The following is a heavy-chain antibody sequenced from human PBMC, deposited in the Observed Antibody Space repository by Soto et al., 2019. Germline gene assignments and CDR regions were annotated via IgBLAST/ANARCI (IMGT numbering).Heavy chain of an antibody. CDR2: IIPIFGTA. D-gene: IGHD3-3*01. CDR3: AGTIDGRRGRYFDY. Sequence: GASVKVSCKASGGTFSSYAISWVRQAPGQGLEWMGGIIPIFGTANYAQKFQGRVTITADESTSTAYMELSSLRSEDTAVYYCAGTIDGRRGRYFDYWGQGTLVTVSS. J-gene: IGHJ4*02. V-gene: IGHV1-69*13. CDR1: GGTFSSYA.